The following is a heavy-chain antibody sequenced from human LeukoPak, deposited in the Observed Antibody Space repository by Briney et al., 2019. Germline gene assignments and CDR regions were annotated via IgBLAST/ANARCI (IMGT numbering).Heavy chain of an antibody. D-gene: IGHD4-11*01. CDR3: ARDADYSYYYYMDV. CDR2: IIPIFGTA. CDR1: GGTFSSYA. V-gene: IGHV1-69*13. Sequence: ASVKVSCKASGGTFSSYAISWVRQAPGQGLEWMGGIIPIFGTANYAQKFQGRVTITADESTSTAYMELSILRSEDTAVYYCARDADYSYYYYMDVWGKGTTVTVSS. J-gene: IGHJ6*03.